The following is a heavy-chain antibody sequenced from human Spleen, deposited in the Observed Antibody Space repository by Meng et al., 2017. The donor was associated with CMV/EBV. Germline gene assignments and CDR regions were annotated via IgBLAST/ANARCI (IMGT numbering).Heavy chain of an antibody. CDR2: ISSSSSYI. CDR1: GFTFSVYS. CDR3: ARDLRGNRGVLKYYFDY. D-gene: IGHD3-9*01. Sequence: GGSLRLSCAASGFTFSVYSMNWVRQAPGKGLEWISSISSSSSYIYYADSVKGRFTISRDNAKNSLYLHMNSLRAEDTAVYYCARDLRGNRGVLKYYFDYWGQGILVTVSS. V-gene: IGHV3-21*01. J-gene: IGHJ4*02.